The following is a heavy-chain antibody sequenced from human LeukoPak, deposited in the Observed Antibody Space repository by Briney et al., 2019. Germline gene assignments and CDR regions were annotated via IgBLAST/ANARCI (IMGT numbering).Heavy chain of an antibody. V-gene: IGHV3-74*01. J-gene: IGHJ4*02. CDR2: INSDGSST. Sequence: PGGSLRLSCAASGFTFSRYWMHWVRQAPGKGLVWVSRINSDGSSTSYADSVRGRFTISRDNAKNTLYLQMNSLRAEDTAVYYCAKSYGDLDYWGQGTLVTVSS. D-gene: IGHD4-17*01. CDR3: AKSYGDLDY. CDR1: GFTFSRYW.